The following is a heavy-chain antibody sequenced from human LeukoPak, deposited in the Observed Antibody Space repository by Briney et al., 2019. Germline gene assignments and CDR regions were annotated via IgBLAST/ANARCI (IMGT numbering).Heavy chain of an antibody. D-gene: IGHD6-13*01. V-gene: IGHV3-74*03. CDR3: ARDSIVEAGDFDY. CDR1: GFTFSTYW. CDR2: INSDGSST. Sequence: GGSLRLSCAASGFTFSTYWMHWVRQAPGKGLVWVSRINSDGSSTTYADSVKGRFTFSRDNAKNTLYLQMNSLRAEDTAVYYCARDSIVEAGDFDYWGQGTLVTVSS. J-gene: IGHJ4*02.